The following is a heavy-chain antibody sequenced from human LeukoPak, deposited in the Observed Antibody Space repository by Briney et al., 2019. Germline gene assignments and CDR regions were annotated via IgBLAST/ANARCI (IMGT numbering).Heavy chain of an antibody. D-gene: IGHD3-22*01. V-gene: IGHV1-18*01. CDR2: ISAYNGHT. CDR3: ARHRLPRVYYDSSGYYHNGFDI. CDR1: GYTFTSYG. Sequence: GASVKVSCKASGYTFTSYGVNWVRQAPGQGLEWMGWISAYNGHTNYAQKLQGRVTMTTDTSTSTLHMELRSLRSDDTAVYYCARHRLPRVYYDSSGYYHNGFDIWGQGTMVTVSS. J-gene: IGHJ3*02.